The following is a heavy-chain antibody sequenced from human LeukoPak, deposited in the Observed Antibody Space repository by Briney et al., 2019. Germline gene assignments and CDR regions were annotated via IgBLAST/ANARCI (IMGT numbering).Heavy chain of an antibody. CDR1: GGSISSYY. V-gene: IGHV4-59*01. CDR3: ATTRNPPNRFDY. D-gene: IGHD4-11*01. J-gene: IGHJ4*02. CDR2: IYYSGST. Sequence: SETLSLTCTVSGGSISSYYWSWIRQPPGKGLEWIGYIYYSGSTNYNPSLKSRVTISVDTSKNQFSLKLSSVTAADTAVYYCATTRNPPNRFDYWGQGTLATVSS.